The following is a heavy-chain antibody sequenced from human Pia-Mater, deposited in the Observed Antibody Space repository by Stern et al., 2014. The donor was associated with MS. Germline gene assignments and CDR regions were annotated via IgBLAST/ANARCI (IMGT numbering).Heavy chain of an antibody. CDR2: ISWNSGSI. V-gene: IGHV3-9*01. D-gene: IGHD6-19*01. CDR3: AKPLHSGYSSGWYDY. CDR1: GFTFDHYA. J-gene: IGHJ4*02. Sequence: VQLVESGGGLVQPGRSLRLSCAASGFTFDHYALHWVRQAPGKGLEWVSGISWNSGSIGYADSVKGRFTISRDNAKNSLYLQMNSLRAEDTALYYCAKPLHSGYSSGWYDYWGQGTLVTVSS.